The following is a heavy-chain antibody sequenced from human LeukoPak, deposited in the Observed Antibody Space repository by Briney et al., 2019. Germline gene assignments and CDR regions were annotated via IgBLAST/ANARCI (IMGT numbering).Heavy chain of an antibody. J-gene: IGHJ4*02. Sequence: PGGSLRLSCAASGFTFSSYSMNWVRQAPGKGLEWVSSISSSSSYIYYADSVKGRFTISRDNSRNTLYLQMNSLRAEDTAVYYCAKSYSSTWPSPDVDYWGQGTLVTVSS. CDR1: GFTFSSYS. CDR2: ISSSSSYI. V-gene: IGHV3-21*01. D-gene: IGHD6-13*01. CDR3: AKSYSSTWPSPDVDY.